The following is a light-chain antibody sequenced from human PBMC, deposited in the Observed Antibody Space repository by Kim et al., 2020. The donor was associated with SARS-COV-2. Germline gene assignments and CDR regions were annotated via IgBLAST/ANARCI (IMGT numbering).Light chain of an antibody. CDR2: GAS. J-gene: IGKJ2*01. CDR1: QSLTSNH. Sequence: PGERATLCCRASQSLTSNHLAWYQQKGGQAPGLLFYGASTRATGIPDRFSASGSGTDFTLTINRLEPEDFAVYYCQQYGSSPPITFGQGTKLEI. V-gene: IGKV3-20*01. CDR3: QQYGSSPPIT.